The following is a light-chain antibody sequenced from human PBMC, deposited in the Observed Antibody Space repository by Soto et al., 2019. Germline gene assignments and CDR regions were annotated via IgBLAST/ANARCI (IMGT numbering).Light chain of an antibody. J-gene: IGLJ1*01. V-gene: IGLV2-14*01. Sequence: TQPSSDSVSPGHSITSTCQGPSKDVGAHNFVSWYQHHPGKAPKLMIYEVSNRPSGVSNRFSGSKSGNTASLTISGLQAEDEADYYCNSYTSSNTYVFGSGTKVTVL. CDR3: NSYTSSNTYV. CDR2: EVS. CDR1: SKDVGAHNF.